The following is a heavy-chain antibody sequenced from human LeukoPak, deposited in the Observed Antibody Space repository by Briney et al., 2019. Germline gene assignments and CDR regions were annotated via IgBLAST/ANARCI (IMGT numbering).Heavy chain of an antibody. CDR1: GGSISSSSYY. J-gene: IGHJ4*02. Sequence: NPSETLSLTCTVSGGSISSSSYYRGWIRQPPGKGLEWIGSIYYSGSTYYNPSLKSRVTISVDTSKNQFSLKLSSVTAADTAVYYCARHEAYCGGDRYSPAGYFDYWGQGTLVTVSS. V-gene: IGHV4-39*01. CDR3: ARHEAYCGGDRYSPAGYFDY. CDR2: IYYSGST. D-gene: IGHD2-21*02.